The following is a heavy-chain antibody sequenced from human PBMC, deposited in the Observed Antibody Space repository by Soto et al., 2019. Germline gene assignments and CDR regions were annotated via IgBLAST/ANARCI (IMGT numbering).Heavy chain of an antibody. D-gene: IGHD3-3*01. Sequence: GGSLRLSCAASGFTFSTFAIHWVRQAPGKGLEWVAVMSYDGSSKYYVDSVKGRFTISRDNSKNTQYLQMNSLRVEDTAVYYCARVHSDLGATGLAFDIWGQGTMVTVSS. CDR3: ARVHSDLGATGLAFDI. CDR2: MSYDGSSK. V-gene: IGHV3-30-3*01. J-gene: IGHJ3*02. CDR1: GFTFSTFA.